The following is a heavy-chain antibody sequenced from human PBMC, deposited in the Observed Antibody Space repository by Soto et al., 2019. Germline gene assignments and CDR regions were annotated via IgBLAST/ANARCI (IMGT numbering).Heavy chain of an antibody. CDR2: ISGSGGST. J-gene: IGHJ4*02. V-gene: IGHV3-23*01. CDR3: AKGYCSSTSCSYDY. Sequence: EVQMLESGGGLVQPGGSLRLSCAASGFTFSSYAMSWVRQAPGKGLEWVSGISGSGGSTYYADSVKGRFTISRDNSKNTLYLQMNCLRAEDTAVYYCAKGYCSSTSCSYDYWGQGTLVTVSS. CDR1: GFTFSSYA. D-gene: IGHD2-2*01.